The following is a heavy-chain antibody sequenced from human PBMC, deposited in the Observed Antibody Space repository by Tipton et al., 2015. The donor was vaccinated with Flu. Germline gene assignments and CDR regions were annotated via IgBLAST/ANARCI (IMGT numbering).Heavy chain of an antibody. Sequence: SLRLSCAASGFTFSSYAMHWVRQAPGKGLEWVAVISYDGSNKYYADSAKGRFTISRDNSKNTLYLQMNSLRAEDTAVYYCARDGEGDAFDIWGQGTMVTVSS. J-gene: IGHJ3*02. D-gene: IGHD7-27*01. CDR2: ISYDGSNK. CDR1: GFTFSSYA. V-gene: IGHV3-30*04. CDR3: ARDGEGDAFDI.